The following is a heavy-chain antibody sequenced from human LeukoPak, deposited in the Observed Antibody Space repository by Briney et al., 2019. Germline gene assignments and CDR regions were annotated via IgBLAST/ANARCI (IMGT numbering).Heavy chain of an antibody. D-gene: IGHD3-3*01. Sequence: GGSLRLSCAASGYTFSSYSMNWVRQAPGKGLEWVSYISSSSSTIYYADSVKGRFTISRDNAKNSLYLQMNSLRAEDTAVYYCARDVSLRFLEWLHFDYWGQGTLVTVSS. CDR2: ISSSSSTI. V-gene: IGHV3-48*01. J-gene: IGHJ4*02. CDR3: ARDVSLRFLEWLHFDY. CDR1: GYTFSSYS.